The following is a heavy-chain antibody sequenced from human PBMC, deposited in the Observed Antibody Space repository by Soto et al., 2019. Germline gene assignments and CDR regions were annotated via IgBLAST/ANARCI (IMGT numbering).Heavy chain of an antibody. CDR3: ARQYGDSSYWYFDL. Sequence: QVQLQESGPGLVKPSETLSLTCIVSGGSISSSYWSWIRQPPGKGLEWIGYIYDSGSANYNPSLNSRVTISVDTSKKKFSLTLSSVTAADTAVYYCARQYGDSSYWYFDLWGRGTLVTVSS. J-gene: IGHJ2*01. D-gene: IGHD4-17*01. V-gene: IGHV4-59*08. CDR1: GGSISSSY. CDR2: IYDSGSA.